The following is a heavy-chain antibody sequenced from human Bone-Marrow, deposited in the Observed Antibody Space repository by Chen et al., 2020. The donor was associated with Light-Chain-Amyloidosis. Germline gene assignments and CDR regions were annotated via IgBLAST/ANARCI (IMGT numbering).Heavy chain of an antibody. Sequence: LPLQESGPRGVKPSETLSLPCAVPGGSLSGTRYDWVWIRQPPGKGLEWIGTFYYTGITYYNPSLKSRVTISVDMSKNQFSLILSSVTAADTAVYHCAREVPAVKKNYMDVWGKGTTVIVSS. CDR1: GGSLSGTRYD. CDR2: FYYTGIT. CDR3: AREVPAVKKNYMDV. V-gene: IGHV4-39*07. D-gene: IGHD2-2*01. J-gene: IGHJ6*03.